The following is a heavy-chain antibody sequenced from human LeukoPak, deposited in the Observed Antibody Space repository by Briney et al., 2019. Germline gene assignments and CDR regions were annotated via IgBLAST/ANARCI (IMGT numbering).Heavy chain of an antibody. D-gene: IGHD6-13*01. CDR1: GGSISSSSYY. CDR2: IYNSGST. Sequence: PSETLSLTCSVSGGSISSSSYYWGWIRQPPGKGLEWIGSIYNSGSTYYTPSLKSRVTMSVDTSKNQFSLKLSSVTAAGTAVYYCGKRGIEEYWGREPLVTVPS. J-gene: IGHJ4*02. V-gene: IGHV4-39*01. CDR3: GKRGIEEY.